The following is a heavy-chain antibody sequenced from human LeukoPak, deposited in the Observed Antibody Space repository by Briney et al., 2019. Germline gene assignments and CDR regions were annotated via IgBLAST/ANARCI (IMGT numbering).Heavy chain of an antibody. J-gene: IGHJ4*02. V-gene: IGHV3-23*01. CDR1: GFTFSSYA. D-gene: IGHD1-26*01. CDR2: ISGSGGST. CDR3: AKDLTLKGATSVSFDY. Sequence: GGSLRLSCAASGFTFSSYAMSWVRQAPGKGLEWVSAISGSGGSTYYADSVKGRFTISRDNSENTLYLQMNSLRAEDTAVYYCAKDLTLKGATSVSFDYWGQGTLVTVSS.